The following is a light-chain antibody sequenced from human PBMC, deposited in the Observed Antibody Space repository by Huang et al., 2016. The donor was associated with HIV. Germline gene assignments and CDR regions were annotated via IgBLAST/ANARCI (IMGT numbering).Light chain of an antibody. CDR3: HQYYSSPQT. CDR2: WAS. V-gene: IGKV4-1*01. Sequence: DIVVTQSPGSLALSLGERAAINCTSSQSVFHSSNNKNYLNWYQLKPGQPPQLLLYWASTRESGVPYRFRGSGSGTDFTLTITSLQAEDVAVYYCHQYYSSPQTFGQGTKVEV. J-gene: IGKJ1*01. CDR1: QSVFHSSNNKNY.